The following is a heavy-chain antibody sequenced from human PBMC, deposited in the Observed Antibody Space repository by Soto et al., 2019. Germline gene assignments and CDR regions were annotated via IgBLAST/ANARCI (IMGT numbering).Heavy chain of an antibody. J-gene: IGHJ4*02. V-gene: IGHV1-3*01. CDR1: GYTFTSYA. D-gene: IGHD5-18*01. CDR3: AXGMETAVVHEDYFDY. Sequence: GASVKVSCKASGYTFTSYAMHWVRQAPGQRLEWMGWINAGNGNTKYSQKFQGRVTITRDTSASTAYMELSSLRSEDTAVYYCAXGMETAVVHEDYFDYWGQGTLVTVSS. CDR2: INAGNGNT.